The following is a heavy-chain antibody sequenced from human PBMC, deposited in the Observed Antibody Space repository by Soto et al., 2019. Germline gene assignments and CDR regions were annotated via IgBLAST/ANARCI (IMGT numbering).Heavy chain of an antibody. CDR2: IRGSGDST. V-gene: IGHV3-23*01. CDR1: GFTFSTYA. CDR3: AKSLYGGLDY. D-gene: IGHD4-17*01. J-gene: IGHJ4*02. Sequence: GGSLRLSCAASGFTFSTYAMSWVRQAPGKGLEWVSGIRGSGDSTHYADSVKGRFTISRDNSKNTLYLQMNSLRVEDTAVYYCAKSLYGGLDYWGQGTLVT.